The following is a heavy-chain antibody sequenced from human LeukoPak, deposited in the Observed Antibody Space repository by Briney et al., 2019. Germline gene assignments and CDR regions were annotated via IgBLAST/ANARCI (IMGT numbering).Heavy chain of an antibody. CDR2: ISSSSSTI. V-gene: IGHV3-48*04. J-gene: IGHJ4*02. Sequence: PGGTLRLSCAASGFTFSSYSMNWVRQAPGKGLEWVSYISSSSSTIYYADSVKGRFTISRDNAKNSLYLQMNSLRAEDTAVYYCASGGFLEWLGEDYFDYWGQGTLVTVSS. CDR1: GFTFSSYS. CDR3: ASGGFLEWLGEDYFDY. D-gene: IGHD3-3*01.